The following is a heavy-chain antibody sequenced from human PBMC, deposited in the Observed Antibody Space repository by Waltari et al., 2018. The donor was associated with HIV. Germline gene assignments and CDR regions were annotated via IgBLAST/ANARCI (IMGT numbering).Heavy chain of an antibody. V-gene: IGHV3-23*01. Sequence: EVQLLESGGGLVQPGGSLRLSCAASGFTFSSYAMSWVRQAPGKGLEWVSASSGSGGSTYYADSVKGRFTISRDNSKNTLYLQMNSLRAEDTAVYYCAKDLVQRLRFLEWLSSKYGMDVWGQGTTVTVSS. J-gene: IGHJ6*02. CDR1: GFTFSSYA. D-gene: IGHD3-3*01. CDR2: SSGSGGST. CDR3: AKDLVQRLRFLEWLSSKYGMDV.